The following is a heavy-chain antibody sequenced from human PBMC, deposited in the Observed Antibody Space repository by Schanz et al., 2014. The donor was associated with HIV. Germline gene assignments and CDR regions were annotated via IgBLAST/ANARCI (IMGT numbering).Heavy chain of an antibody. D-gene: IGHD1-26*01. J-gene: IGHJ4*02. CDR1: GGTFTNYA. CDR2: IIPIFGTS. V-gene: IGHV1-69*01. Sequence: QVQLVQSGAEVKKPGSSVMVSCKTSGGTFTNYAISWVRQAPGQGLQWMGGIIPIFGTSNYAQKFQGRVTITADESTSKDSMELSSLRSEDTAVYYCARCRYRGSYYNYWGQGTLVTVSS. CDR3: ARCRYRGSYYNY.